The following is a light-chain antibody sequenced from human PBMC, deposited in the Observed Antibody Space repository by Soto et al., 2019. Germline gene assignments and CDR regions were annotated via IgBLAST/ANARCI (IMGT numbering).Light chain of an antibody. J-gene: IGLJ1*01. V-gene: IGLV2-14*01. CDR3: SSYTSSRSFV. Sequence: QSVLTQPASVSGSPGQSITISCTGTSSDVGGYNCVSWYQQHPGKAPKLMIYEVSNRTSGVSNRFSGSKSGNTASLTISGLQAEDESDYYCSSYTSSRSFVFGTGTKRTVL. CDR1: SSDVGGYNC. CDR2: EVS.